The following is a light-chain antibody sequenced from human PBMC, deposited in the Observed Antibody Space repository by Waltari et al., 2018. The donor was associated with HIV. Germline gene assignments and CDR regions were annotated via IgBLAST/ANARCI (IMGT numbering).Light chain of an antibody. CDR3: SSYTSTSTVYV. CDR1: SCDVGGYNS. V-gene: IGLV2-14*03. Sequence: QSALTQPASVSGSPGQSITISCTGTSCDVGGYNSVSCYQLHPGKAPKLMIYAVSNRPSGVSNRFSGSKSDNTASLTISGLQAEDEADYYCSSYTSTSTVYVFGTGTEVTVL. CDR2: AVS. J-gene: IGLJ1*01.